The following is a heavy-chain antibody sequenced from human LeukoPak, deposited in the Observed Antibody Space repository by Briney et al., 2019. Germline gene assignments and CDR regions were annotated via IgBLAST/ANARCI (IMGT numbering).Heavy chain of an antibody. Sequence: PGGSLRLSCAASGLTLSSHWMHWVRQAPGKGLVWVSRITNDGSSTTYADSVKGRFTISRDNSKSTLYLQMNSLRAEDTAMYYCAQGGSEIYYFYHGMDVWGRGTTVTVSS. V-gene: IGHV3-74*01. J-gene: IGHJ6*02. CDR1: GLTLSSHW. D-gene: IGHD3-10*01. CDR2: ITNDGSST. CDR3: AQGGSEIYYFYHGMDV.